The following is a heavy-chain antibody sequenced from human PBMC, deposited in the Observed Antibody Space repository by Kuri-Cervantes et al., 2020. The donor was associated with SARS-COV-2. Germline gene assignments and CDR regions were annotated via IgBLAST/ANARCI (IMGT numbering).Heavy chain of an antibody. CDR3: ARDSMGGYYYYYMDV. CDR1: GFTVSSNY. V-gene: IGHV3-66*01. Sequence: GEPLQISCAASGFTVSSNYMSWVRQAPGKGLEWVSVIYSGGSTYYADSVKGRFTISRDNAKNSLYLQMNSLRAEDTAVYYCARDSMGGYYYYYMDVWGKGTTVTVSS. CDR2: IYSGGST. D-gene: IGHD3-16*01. J-gene: IGHJ6*03.